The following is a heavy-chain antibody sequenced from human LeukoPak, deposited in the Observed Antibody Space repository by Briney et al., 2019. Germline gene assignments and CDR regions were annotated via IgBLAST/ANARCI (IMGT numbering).Heavy chain of an antibody. Sequence: ASVKVSCKASGYTFTSYGISWVRQAPGQGLERMGWISAYNGNTNYAQKLQGRVTMTTDTSTSTAYMELRSLRSDDTAVYYCARSRITMIVVVLPHSFDYWGQGTLVTVSS. CDR2: ISAYNGNT. CDR3: ARSRITMIVVVLPHSFDY. D-gene: IGHD3-22*01. V-gene: IGHV1-18*01. CDR1: GYTFTSYG. J-gene: IGHJ4*02.